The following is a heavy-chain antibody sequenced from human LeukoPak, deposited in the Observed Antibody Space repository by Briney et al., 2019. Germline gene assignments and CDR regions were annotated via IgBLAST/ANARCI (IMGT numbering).Heavy chain of an antibody. V-gene: IGHV6-1*01. D-gene: IGHD2-21*02. CDR3: ARDPGWGLTASFDY. Sequence: SQTLSLTCAISGYSVSSNSSAWNWIRQSPSRGLEGVGRTYYRSKGYHHYAVSVKSRITINPDTSKNQFSLQLNSVTPQDTAVYYCARDPGWGLTASFDYWGQGTLVTVSS. CDR2: TYYRSKGYH. J-gene: IGHJ4*02. CDR1: GYSVSSNSSA.